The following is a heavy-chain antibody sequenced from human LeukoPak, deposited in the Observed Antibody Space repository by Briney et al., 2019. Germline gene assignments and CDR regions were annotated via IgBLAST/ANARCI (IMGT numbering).Heavy chain of an antibody. CDR3: ARGSRMATFFSYFDY. CDR1: GGSFSGYY. CDR2: INHSGST. D-gene: IGHD5-24*01. V-gene: IGHV4-34*01. J-gene: IGHJ4*02. Sequence: SETLSLTCAVYGGSFSGYYWSRIRQPPGKGLEWIGEINHSGSTNYNPSLKSRVTISVDTSKNQFSLKLSSVTAADTAVYYCARGSRMATFFSYFDYWGQGTLVTVSS.